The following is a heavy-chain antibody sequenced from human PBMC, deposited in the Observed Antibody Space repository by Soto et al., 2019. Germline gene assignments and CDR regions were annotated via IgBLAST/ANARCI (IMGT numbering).Heavy chain of an antibody. Sequence: QITLKESGPTLVKPTQTLTLTCTFSGLSLRTNGVGVGWIRQPPGKALEWLALIYWDDDKRYSPSLKSRFTITKDTSKNQVVLTMTNMDPEDTGTYYCAHRRRYSSTWYAGFDYWGQGTLVTVSS. J-gene: IGHJ4*02. V-gene: IGHV2-5*02. CDR3: AHRRRYSSTWYAGFDY. CDR2: IYWDDDK. D-gene: IGHD6-13*01. CDR1: GLSLRTNGVG.